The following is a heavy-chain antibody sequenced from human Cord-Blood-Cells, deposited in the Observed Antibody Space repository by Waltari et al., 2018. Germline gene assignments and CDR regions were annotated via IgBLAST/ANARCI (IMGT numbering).Heavy chain of an antibody. V-gene: IGHV1-2*02. CDR2: INPNSGGT. J-gene: IGHJ3*02. CDR1: GYTFTGYY. CDR3: AREGPTPERAFDI. Sequence: QVQLVQSGAEVKKPGASVKVSCKASGYTFTGYYMHWVRQTPGQGLEWMGLINPNSGGTNYAQKFQGRVTRARDTTISTAYMELSRLRSDDTAVYYCAREGPTPERAFDIWGQGTMVTVSS.